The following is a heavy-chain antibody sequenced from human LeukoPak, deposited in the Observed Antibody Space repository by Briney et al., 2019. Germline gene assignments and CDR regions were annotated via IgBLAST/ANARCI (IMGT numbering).Heavy chain of an antibody. CDR3: ARRARISYCSGGSCYSNYFDY. CDR1: GYSFTTYW. J-gene: IGHJ4*02. V-gene: IGHV5-51*01. CDR2: IYPGDSDT. D-gene: IGHD2-15*01. Sequence: GESLKISCKGSGYSFTTYWIAWVRQMPGKGLEWMGSIYPGDSDTRYSPSFQGQVTISADKSISTAYLQWSSLKASDTAMYYYARRARISYCSGGSCYSNYFDYWGQGTLVTVSS.